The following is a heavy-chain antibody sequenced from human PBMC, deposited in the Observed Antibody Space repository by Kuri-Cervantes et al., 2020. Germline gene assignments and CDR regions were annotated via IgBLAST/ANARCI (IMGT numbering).Heavy chain of an antibody. Sequence: GGSLRLSCAASGFTFSSYAMSWVRQAPGKGLEWVAVISYDGSNKYYADSVKGRFTISRDNSKNTLYLQMNSLRAEDTALYYCAKDGYDILTFLVSWGQGTLVTVSS. CDR3: AKDGYDILTFLVS. CDR1: GFTFSSYA. J-gene: IGHJ5*02. CDR2: ISYDGSNK. D-gene: IGHD3-9*01. V-gene: IGHV3-30-3*01.